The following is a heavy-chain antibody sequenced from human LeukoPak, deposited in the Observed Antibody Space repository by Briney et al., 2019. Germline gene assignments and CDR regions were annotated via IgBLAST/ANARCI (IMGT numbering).Heavy chain of an antibody. J-gene: IGHJ4*02. CDR1: GFTFGDYA. Sequence: GALRLSCTASGFTFGDYAINWVRQAPGKGLEWVGFIRSKAYGGTTDYAASVKGRFIISRDDPNSIAYLQMSSLKTEDTAMYYCARQGGEHSSGPIDYWGQGTLVTVSS. D-gene: IGHD6-19*01. CDR2: IRSKAYGGTT. CDR3: ARQGGEHSSGPIDY. V-gene: IGHV3-49*04.